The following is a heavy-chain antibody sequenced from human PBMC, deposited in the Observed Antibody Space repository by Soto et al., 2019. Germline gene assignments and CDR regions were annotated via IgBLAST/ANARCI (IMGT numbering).Heavy chain of an antibody. Sequence: SETLSLTCTVSGGSISSSDFYWGWLRQTPGKGLEFIGSMYYSGTTYYNPSLKSRVTISVDTSKNQFTLKLISVTAADTAVYYCAVVDSTGNWFDPWGEGALVPSPQ. D-gene: IGHD6-25*01. J-gene: IGHJ5*02. CDR1: GGSISSSDFY. V-gene: IGHV4-39*01. CDR2: MYYSGTT. CDR3: AVVDSTGNWFDP.